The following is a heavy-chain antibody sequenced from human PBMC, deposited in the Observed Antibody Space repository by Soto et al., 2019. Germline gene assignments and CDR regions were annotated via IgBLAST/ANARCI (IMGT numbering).Heavy chain of an antibody. D-gene: IGHD6-19*01. V-gene: IGHV3-30-3*01. CDR2: ISYDGSNK. Sequence: PGGSLRLSCAAPGLTFSSYAMHWVRQAPGKGLEWVAVISYDGSNKYYADSVKGRFTISRDNSKNTLYLQMNSLRAEDTAVYYCARGPAAVAGDYYYGMDVWGQGTTVTVSS. CDR1: GLTFSSYA. J-gene: IGHJ6*02. CDR3: ARGPAAVAGDYYYGMDV.